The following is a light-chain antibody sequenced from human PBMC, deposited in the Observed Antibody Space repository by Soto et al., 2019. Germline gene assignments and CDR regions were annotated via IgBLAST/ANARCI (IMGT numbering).Light chain of an antibody. CDR2: GAS. Sequence: EIVLTQSPGTLSLSPGEEATLSCRASQSVDSNYLAWYQQKPGQTPRLIIYGASGRADGIPHRFSGSWFGTDFTLTISKVEPEDFAVYYCQQYGTPRSVTFGQGTRLEIK. V-gene: IGKV3-20*01. CDR3: QQYGTPRSVT. J-gene: IGKJ5*01. CDR1: QSVDSNY.